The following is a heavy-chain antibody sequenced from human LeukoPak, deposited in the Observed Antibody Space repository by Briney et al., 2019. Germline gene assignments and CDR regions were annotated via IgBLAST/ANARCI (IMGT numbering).Heavy chain of an antibody. Sequence: GGSLRLSCAASGFDLGHYEVNWVRQAPGKGLEWVANIKQDGSKIYYVDSVKGRFTISRDNARNSLYLQMNSLRAEDTALYYCVGGDAFDIWGQGTMVTVSS. D-gene: IGHD4-23*01. CDR3: VGGDAFDI. J-gene: IGHJ3*02. V-gene: IGHV3-7*01. CDR1: GFDLGHYE. CDR2: IKQDGSKI.